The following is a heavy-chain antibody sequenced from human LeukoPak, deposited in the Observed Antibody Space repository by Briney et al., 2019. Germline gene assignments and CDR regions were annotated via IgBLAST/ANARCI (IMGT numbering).Heavy chain of an antibody. CDR2: ISAYNGNT. J-gene: IGHJ4*02. D-gene: IGHD5-12*01. V-gene: IGHV1-18*01. CDR1: GYTFTSYG. Sequence: ASVKVSCKASGYTFTSYGISWVRQAPGQGLEWMGWISAYNGNTNYAQKLQSRVTMTTDTSTSTAYMELRSLRSDDTAVYYCARALIVAPGDDFDYWGQGTLVTVSS. CDR3: ARALIVAPGDDFDY.